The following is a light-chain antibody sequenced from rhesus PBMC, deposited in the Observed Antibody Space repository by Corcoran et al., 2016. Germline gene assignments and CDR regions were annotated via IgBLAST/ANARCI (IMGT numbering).Light chain of an antibody. J-gene: IGKJ1*01. CDR1: QGISSW. Sequence: DIQMTQSPSSQAASVGDRVTITCRASQGISSWLAWYQQKPGKAPTLLIYKAFSVQSGVPSRVSGSGCGTDFTLPISRLPPKDFATYYCQQSDSAPTFGQGTKVEIK. V-gene: IGKV1-21*01. CDR3: QQSDSAPT. CDR2: KAF.